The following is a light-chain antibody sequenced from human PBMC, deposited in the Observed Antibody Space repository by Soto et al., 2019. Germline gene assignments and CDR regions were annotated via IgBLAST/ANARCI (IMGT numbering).Light chain of an antibody. CDR2: KAS. CDR3: QQYNSDSRT. V-gene: IGKV1-5*03. Sequence: DIQMTQSPSTLSASVCDSVTITCRASQSISNRLAWYQQKPGKAPKVLIYKASSLESGVPSRFSGSGSGTEFSLTISSLQPDDFATYYCQQYNSDSRTFGQGTKVDIK. J-gene: IGKJ1*01. CDR1: QSISNR.